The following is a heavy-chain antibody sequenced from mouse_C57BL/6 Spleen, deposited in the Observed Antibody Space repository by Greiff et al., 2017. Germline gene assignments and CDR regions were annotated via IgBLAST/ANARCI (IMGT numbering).Heavy chain of an antibody. Sequence: QVQLQQPGAELVKPGASVKLSCKASGYTFTSYWMHWVKQRPGQGLEWIGMIHPNSGSTNYNEKFKSKATLTVDKSSSTAYMQLSSLTSEDSAVYYCARGGLGRRAMDYWGQGTSVTVSS. V-gene: IGHV1-64*01. CDR2: IHPNSGST. D-gene: IGHD4-1*01. J-gene: IGHJ4*01. CDR3: ARGGLGRRAMDY. CDR1: GYTFTSYW.